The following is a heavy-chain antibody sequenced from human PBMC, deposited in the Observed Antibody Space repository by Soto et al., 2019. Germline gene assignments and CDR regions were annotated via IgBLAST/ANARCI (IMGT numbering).Heavy chain of an antibody. Sequence: SETLSLTCAVSGGSISSSNWWSWVRQPPGKGLEWIGEIYHSGSTNYNPSLKSRVTISVDKSKNQFSLKLSSVTAADTAVYYCARDGGYYDSSGYRRNAFDIWGQGTMVTVSS. J-gene: IGHJ3*02. V-gene: IGHV4-4*02. CDR2: IYHSGST. CDR3: ARDGGYYDSSGYRRNAFDI. D-gene: IGHD3-22*01. CDR1: GGSISSSNW.